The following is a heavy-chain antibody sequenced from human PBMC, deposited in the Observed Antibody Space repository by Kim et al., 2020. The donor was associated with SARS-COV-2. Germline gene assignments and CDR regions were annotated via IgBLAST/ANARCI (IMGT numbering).Heavy chain of an antibody. J-gene: IGHJ3*01. D-gene: IGHD6-6*01. CDR3: ASYYSSSRQPPFGV. V-gene: IGHV3-30*01. Sequence: AESVKGRFTISRDNSKNTLYLQMNSLRAEDTAVYYCASYYSSSRQPPFGVWGQGTMVTVSS.